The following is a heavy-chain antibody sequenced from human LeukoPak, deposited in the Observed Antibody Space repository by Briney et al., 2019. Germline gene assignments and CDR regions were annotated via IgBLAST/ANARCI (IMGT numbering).Heavy chain of an antibody. CDR2: ISAYNGNT. CDR3: ARGTPMVTLLSDYYYYMDV. D-gene: IGHD4-23*01. V-gene: IGHV1-18*01. Sequence: ASVKVSCKASGYTFTSYGISWVRQAPGQGLEWMGWISAYNGNTNYAQKLQGRVTMTTDTSTSTAYMELRSLRSDDTAVYYCARGTPMVTLLSDYYYYMDVWGKGTTVTISS. CDR1: GYTFTSYG. J-gene: IGHJ6*03.